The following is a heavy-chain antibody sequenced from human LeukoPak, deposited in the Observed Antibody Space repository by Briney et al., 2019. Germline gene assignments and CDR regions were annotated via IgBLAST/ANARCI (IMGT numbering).Heavy chain of an antibody. Sequence: AGGSLRLSCAASGFTFSSYAMHWVRQAPGKGLEWVAVISYDGSNKYYADSVKGRFTISRDNSKNTLYLQMNSLRAKDTAVYSCARDSDGYDILTGYDDAFDIWGQGTMVTVSS. CDR3: ARDSDGYDILTGYDDAFDI. V-gene: IGHV3-30*04. D-gene: IGHD3-9*01. CDR2: ISYDGSNK. CDR1: GFTFSSYA. J-gene: IGHJ3*02.